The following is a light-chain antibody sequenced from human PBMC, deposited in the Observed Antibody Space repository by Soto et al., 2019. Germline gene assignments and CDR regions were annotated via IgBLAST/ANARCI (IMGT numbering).Light chain of an antibody. J-gene: IGLJ1*01. CDR2: EVT. V-gene: IGLV2-8*01. CDR3: SSYAGSDNFRV. CDR1: SSDVGAYNY. Sequence: QSLLTQPPSASGSPGQSVTISCTGTSSDVGAYNYVSWYQQHPGKAPKLIIYEVTKRPSGVPDRFSGSKSGNTASLTVSGLQAEDEADYYCSSYAGSDNFRVFGTGTKVTVL.